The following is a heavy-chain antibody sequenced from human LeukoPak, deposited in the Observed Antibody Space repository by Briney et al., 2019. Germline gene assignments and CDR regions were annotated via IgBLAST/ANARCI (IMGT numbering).Heavy chain of an antibody. CDR2: INHRGST. J-gene: IGHJ4*02. V-gene: IGHV4-39*07. CDR3: ARGGPSGYVD. Sequence: SETLSLTCTVSGGSIRSSSYYWGWIRQPPGNGLEWIGEINHRGSTNYNPSLKSRVTISVDTSKNQFSLKLSSVTAADTAVYYCARGGPSGYVDWGQGTLVTVSS. D-gene: IGHD5-12*01. CDR1: GGSIRSSSYY.